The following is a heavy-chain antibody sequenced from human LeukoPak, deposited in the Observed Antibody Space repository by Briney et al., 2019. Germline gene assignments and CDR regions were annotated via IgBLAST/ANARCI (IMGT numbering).Heavy chain of an antibody. D-gene: IGHD3-22*01. J-gene: IGHJ4*02. Sequence: ASVKVSCKASGYTFTGYYMHWVRQAHGQGLEWMGWINPNSGGTNYAQKFQGRVTMTRDTSISTAYMELSRLRSDDTAVYYCARGGTYDSSGYYHDLDYWGQGTLVTVSS. V-gene: IGHV1-2*02. CDR2: INPNSGGT. CDR3: ARGGTYDSSGYYHDLDY. CDR1: GYTFTGYY.